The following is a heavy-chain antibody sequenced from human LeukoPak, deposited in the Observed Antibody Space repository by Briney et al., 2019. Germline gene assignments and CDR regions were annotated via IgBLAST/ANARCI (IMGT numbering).Heavy chain of an antibody. V-gene: IGHV1-2*02. J-gene: IGHJ4*02. Sequence: ASVKVSCKASGYTFTGYYMDWVRQAPGQGLEWMGWINPNSGGTNYAQKFQGRVTMTRDTSISTAYMELSRLRSDDTAVYYCASFEGIAAAGRGPFDYWGQGTLVTVSS. D-gene: IGHD6-13*01. CDR3: ASFEGIAAAGRGPFDY. CDR1: GYTFTGYY. CDR2: INPNSGGT.